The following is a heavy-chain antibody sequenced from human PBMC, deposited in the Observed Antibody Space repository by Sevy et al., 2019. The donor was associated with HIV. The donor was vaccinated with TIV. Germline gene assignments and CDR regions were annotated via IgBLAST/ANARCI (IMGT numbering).Heavy chain of an antibody. Sequence: GGSLRLSCTGSEFTFSDYYMSWIRQTPGKGLEWVSYISSSGYTIYYGASVKGRFTISRDNAKNSVYLKMNSLRAEVTAVYYCARRKGIHNWGGDRYYYMDVWGKGTTVTVSS. J-gene: IGHJ6*03. D-gene: IGHD7-27*01. CDR1: EFTFSDYY. CDR3: ARRKGIHNWGGDRYYYMDV. CDR2: ISSSGYTI. V-gene: IGHV3-11*01.